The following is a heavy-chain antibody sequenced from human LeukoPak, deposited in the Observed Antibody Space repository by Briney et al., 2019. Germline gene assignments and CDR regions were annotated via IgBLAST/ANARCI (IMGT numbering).Heavy chain of an antibody. J-gene: IGHJ3*02. Sequence: SETLSLTCTVSGGSISRYYWSWIRQHPGNGLEWIGYISYTGSTTHNPSLKSRVTISVDTSKNQFSLKLSSVTAADTAVYFCARGPYSYDSSGAFDIWGQGTMVTVSS. CDR2: ISYTGST. CDR1: GGSISRYY. D-gene: IGHD3-22*01. V-gene: IGHV4-59*08. CDR3: ARGPYSYDSSGAFDI.